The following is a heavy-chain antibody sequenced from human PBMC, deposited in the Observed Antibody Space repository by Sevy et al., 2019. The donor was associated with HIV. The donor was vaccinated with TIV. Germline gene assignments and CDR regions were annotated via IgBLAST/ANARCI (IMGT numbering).Heavy chain of an antibody. CDR1: GGSISSSSYY. J-gene: IGHJ5*02. CDR3: ARHAPMVRGAVAPFDP. Sequence: SETLSLTCTVSGGSISSSSYYWGWIRQPPGKGLEWIGSLYYSGITYYNPSLKSRVTISVDTSKNQFSLKLSSVTAADTAVYYCARHAPMVRGAVAPFDPWGQGTLVTVSS. CDR2: LYYSGIT. V-gene: IGHV4-39*01. D-gene: IGHD3-10*01.